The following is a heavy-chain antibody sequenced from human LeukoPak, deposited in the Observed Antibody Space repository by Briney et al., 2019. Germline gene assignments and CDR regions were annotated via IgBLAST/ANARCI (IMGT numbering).Heavy chain of an antibody. CDR1: GFTFSTYW. D-gene: IGHD2-15*01. CDR3: TRRVSATRWFDP. Sequence: GGSLRLSCAASGFTFSTYWMHWVRQAPGKGLVWVSRISDDGSATIYADSVKGRFTISRDNAENTMYLQMNSLTVEATAVYYCTRRVSATRWFDPWGQGTLVTVSS. CDR2: ISDDGSAT. J-gene: IGHJ5*02. V-gene: IGHV3-74*01.